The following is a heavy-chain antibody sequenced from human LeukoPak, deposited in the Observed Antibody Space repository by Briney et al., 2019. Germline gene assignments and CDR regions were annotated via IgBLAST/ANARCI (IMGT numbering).Heavy chain of an antibody. V-gene: IGHV1-69*05. D-gene: IGHD4-17*01. CDR2: IIPIFGTA. CDR1: GGTFSSYA. J-gene: IGHJ4*02. CDR3: ARGPPTVTTPGNFDY. Sequence: GASVKVSCKASGGTFSSYAISWVRQAPGQGLEWMGGIIPIFGTANYAQKFQGRVTMTRNTSISTAYMELSSLRSEDTAVYYCARGPPTVTTPGNFDYWGQGTLVTVSS.